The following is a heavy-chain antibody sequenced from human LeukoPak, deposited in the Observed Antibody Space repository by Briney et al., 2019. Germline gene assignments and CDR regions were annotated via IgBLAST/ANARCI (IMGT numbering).Heavy chain of an antibody. J-gene: IGHJ4*02. CDR2: VIPIFGTE. V-gene: IGHV1-69*13. D-gene: IGHD3-10*01. CDR1: GGTFSTYS. Sequence: GASVKVSCKASGGTFSTYSMTWVRRAPGQGLEWVGGVIPIFGTENKAQKFQGRVTITADESKSTAYMEMSSLRSEDTAVYYCARGRNGLIWFGELERWGQGTLVTVSS. CDR3: ARGRNGLIWFGELER.